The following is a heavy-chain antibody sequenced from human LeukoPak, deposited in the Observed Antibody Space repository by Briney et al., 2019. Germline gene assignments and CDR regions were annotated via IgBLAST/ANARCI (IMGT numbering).Heavy chain of an antibody. CDR3: AKSFDFSNGHSPILTPFDS. V-gene: IGHV3-23*01. J-gene: IGHJ4*02. CDR1: EFTFSSSA. D-gene: IGHD3-3*01. Sequence: GGSLRLSCAASEFTFSSSAMSWVRQAPGKGLEWVSSISARGISTYYADSVKGRFTISRDNSKNTLYLQMNSLRGDDIGVYYCAKSFDFSNGHSPILTPFDSWGQGTLFSVSS. CDR2: ISARGIST.